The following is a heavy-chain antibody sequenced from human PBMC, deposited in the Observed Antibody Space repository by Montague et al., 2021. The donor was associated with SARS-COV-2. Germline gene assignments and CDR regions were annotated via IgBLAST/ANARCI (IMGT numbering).Heavy chain of an antibody. CDR3: ARGDVEMATIKSGGPFYHFDY. D-gene: IGHD5-24*01. CDR1: GGSISSYY. J-gene: IGHJ4*02. CDR2: IYYSGST. Sequence: SETLSLTCTVSGGSISSYYWSWIRQPSGKGLEWIGYIYYSGSTNYNPSLKSPVTISVDTSKNQFSLKLSSVTAAGTAVYYCARGDVEMATIKSGGPFYHFDYWGQGTLVTVSS. V-gene: IGHV4-59*13.